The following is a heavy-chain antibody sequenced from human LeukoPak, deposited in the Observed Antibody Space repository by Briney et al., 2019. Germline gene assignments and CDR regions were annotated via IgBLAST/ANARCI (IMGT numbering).Heavy chain of an antibody. V-gene: IGHV1-2*04. D-gene: IGHD4-17*01. Sequence: ASVKVSCKASGYTFTGYYMHWVRQAPGQGLEWMGWINPNSGGTNYAQKFQGWVTMTTDTSTSTAYMELRSLRSDDTAVYYCARGGHDYGDPFDYWGQGTLVTVSS. CDR1: GYTFTGYY. J-gene: IGHJ4*02. CDR3: ARGGHDYGDPFDY. CDR2: INPNSGGT.